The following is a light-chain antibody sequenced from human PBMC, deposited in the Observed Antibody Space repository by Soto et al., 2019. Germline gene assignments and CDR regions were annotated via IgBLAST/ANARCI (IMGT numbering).Light chain of an antibody. CDR3: QSYDSSLSADV. J-gene: IGLJ1*01. V-gene: IGLV1-40*01. CDR2: GNS. CDR1: NSNIGADFY. Sequence: QSVLTQPPSVSGAPGQRVTISCTGSNSNIGADFYVQWYQQLPGTPPKLLIYGNSYRPSGVPDRFSGSKSGSSASLAITGLQADDEADYYCQSYDSSLSADVFGAGTKLTVL.